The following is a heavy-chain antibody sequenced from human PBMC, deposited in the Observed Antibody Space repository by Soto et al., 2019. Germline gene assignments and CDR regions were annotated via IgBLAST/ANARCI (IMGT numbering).Heavy chain of an antibody. CDR1: GGSISSYY. V-gene: IGHV4-4*07. CDR3: ASLSGSYSAYYFDY. D-gene: IGHD1-26*01. CDR2: IYTSGST. Sequence: SETLSLTCTVSGGSISSYYWSWIRQPAGKGLGWIGRIYTSGSTNYNPSLKSRVTMSVDTSKNQFSLKLSSVTAADTAVYYCASLSGSYSAYYFDYWGQGTLVTVSS. J-gene: IGHJ4*02.